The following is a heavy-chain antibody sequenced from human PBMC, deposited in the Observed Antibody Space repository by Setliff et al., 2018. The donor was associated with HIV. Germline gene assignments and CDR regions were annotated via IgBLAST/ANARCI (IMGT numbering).Heavy chain of an antibody. V-gene: IGHV6-1*01. CDR1: GDSVSSNNAA. D-gene: IGHD3-16*01. Sequence: SQTLSLTCAISGDSVSSNNAAWNWIRQSPSRGLEWLGRTYYRSKWSNDYVVSVKSRITINPDTSKNQFSLQLNSVTPEDTAAYFWARGGDWDYNYYMDVWDKGTTVTVSS. J-gene: IGHJ6*03. CDR3: ARGGDWDYNYYMDV. CDR2: TYYRSKWSN.